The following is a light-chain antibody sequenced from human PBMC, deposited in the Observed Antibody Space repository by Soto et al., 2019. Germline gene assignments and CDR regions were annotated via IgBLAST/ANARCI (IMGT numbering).Light chain of an antibody. CDR2: EVS. Sequence: QSALTQPPSASGSPGQSVSISCTGTSSDVGGYNFVSWYQQHPGKAPKLMIYEVSRRPSGVPDRFSGSKSANTASLTVSGLQAEDEADYYCSSYGGNNNYVFGTGTKLTVL. CDR1: SSDVGGYNF. V-gene: IGLV2-8*01. CDR3: SSYGGNNNYV. J-gene: IGLJ1*01.